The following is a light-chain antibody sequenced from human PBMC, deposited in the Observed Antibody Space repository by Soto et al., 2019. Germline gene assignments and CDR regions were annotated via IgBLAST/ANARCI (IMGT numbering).Light chain of an antibody. Sequence: EIQMAQSPSTLSASIADRVTISCQVSQSISCYLNWFQQKPGKAPKLLIYTASNLQSGVPSRFSGSGSGTDFTLTIDSLQPEDFATYYCQQSYSIWWTFGQGTKVDIK. V-gene: IGKV1-39*01. CDR2: TAS. J-gene: IGKJ1*01. CDR3: QQSYSIWWT. CDR1: QSISCY.